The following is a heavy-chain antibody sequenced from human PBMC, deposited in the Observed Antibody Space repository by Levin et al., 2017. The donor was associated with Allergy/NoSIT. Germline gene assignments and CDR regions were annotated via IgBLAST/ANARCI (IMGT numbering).Heavy chain of an antibody. V-gene: IGHV3-15*01. D-gene: IGHD3-22*01. CDR1: GFTFTNAW. J-gene: IGHJ3*01. CDR3: TAASLIVVVHAFDV. CDR2: IKTTTDGGTT. Sequence: PGGSLRLSCAASGFTFTNAWMTWVRQAPGKGLEWVGRIKTTTDGGTTEFAAPVRGRFTMSRDDSKNTLYLQMNSLKTEDTAVYYCTAASLIVVVHAFDVWGQGTMVTVSA.